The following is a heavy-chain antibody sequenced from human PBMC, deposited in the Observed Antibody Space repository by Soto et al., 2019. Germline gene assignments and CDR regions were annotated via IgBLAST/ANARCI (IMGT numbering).Heavy chain of an antibody. V-gene: IGHV6-1*01. D-gene: IGHD6-6*01. J-gene: IGHJ6*02. CDR3: ARGSSSVVYYYYGMDV. CDR2: TYYRSKWYN. CDR1: VDIVSSNSAA. Sequence: SQTLSLTCAISVDIVSSNSAAWNCIRQSPSRGLEWLGRTYYRSKWYNDYAVSVKSRITINPDTSKNQFSLQLNSVTPEDTAVYYCARGSSSVVYYYYGMDVWGQGTTVTVSS.